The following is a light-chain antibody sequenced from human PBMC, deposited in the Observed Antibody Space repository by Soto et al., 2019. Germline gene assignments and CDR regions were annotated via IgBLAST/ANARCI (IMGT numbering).Light chain of an antibody. J-gene: IGLJ1*01. CDR2: EVT. CDR1: ITDIGAYNY. CDR3: SSYAGSRYV. Sequence: QSVLTQPASVSGSPGQSITISCTGTITDIGAYNYVSWYQQHPGKAPKLMIYEVTKRPSGVPDRFSGSKSGNTASLTVSGLQAEDEADYYCSSYAGSRYVFGTGTKVTVL. V-gene: IGLV2-8*01.